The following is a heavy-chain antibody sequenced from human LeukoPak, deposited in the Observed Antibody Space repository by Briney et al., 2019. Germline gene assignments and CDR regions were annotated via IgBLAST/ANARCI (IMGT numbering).Heavy chain of an antibody. CDR2: IYYSGST. V-gene: IGHV4-61*01. CDR1: GGSVSSGSYY. J-gene: IGHJ4*02. CDR3: ASRGRGSGSYYGY. Sequence: SETLSLTCTVSGGSVSSGSYYWSWIRQPPAKGLEWIGYIYYSGSTNYNPSLKSRVTISVDTSKNQFSLKLSSVTAADTAVYYCASRGRGSGSYYGYWGQGTLVTVSS. D-gene: IGHD3-10*01.